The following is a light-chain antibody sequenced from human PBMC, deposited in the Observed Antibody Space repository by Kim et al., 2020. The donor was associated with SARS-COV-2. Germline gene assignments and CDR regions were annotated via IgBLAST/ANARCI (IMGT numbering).Light chain of an antibody. Sequence: QSALTQPASVSGSPGQSITISCTGSTADVGNYKYISWYQHNPGKAPKLLIFDVNKRPSGVSNRFSGSKSGNTASLTISGLQAEDEADYFCSSYRSSRIFGGGTQLTVL. CDR1: TADVGNYKY. V-gene: IGLV2-14*03. CDR2: DVN. J-gene: IGLJ2*01. CDR3: SSYRSSRI.